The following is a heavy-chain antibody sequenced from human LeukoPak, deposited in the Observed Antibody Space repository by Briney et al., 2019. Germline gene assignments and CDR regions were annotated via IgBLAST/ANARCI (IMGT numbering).Heavy chain of an antibody. CDR2: ISSSGSTI. J-gene: IGHJ4*02. D-gene: IGHD4-17*01. Sequence: GGSLRLSCAASGFTFSDYYMSWIRQAPGKGLEWVSYISSSGSTIYYADSVKGRFTISRDNSKNTLYLQMNSLRAEDTAVYYCAKDGEVTTGYFDYWGQGTLVTVSS. V-gene: IGHV3-11*04. CDR1: GFTFSDYY. CDR3: AKDGEVTTGYFDY.